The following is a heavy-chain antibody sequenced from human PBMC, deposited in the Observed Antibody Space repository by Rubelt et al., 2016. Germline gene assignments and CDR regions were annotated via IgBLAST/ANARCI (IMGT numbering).Heavy chain of an antibody. J-gene: IGHJ6*02. CDR1: GGSISSSSSY. Sequence: GKPSETLSLTCTVSGGSISSSSSYWGWIRQPPGKGLEWIGSIYYSGSTYYNPSLKSRVTISVDTSQHQFTLKLSSLTAADTAVDYCASGIAARRVYYYYGMDVWGQGTTVTVSS. CDR2: IYYSGST. V-gene: IGHV4-39*01. D-gene: IGHD6-6*01. CDR3: ASGIAARRVYYYYGMDV.